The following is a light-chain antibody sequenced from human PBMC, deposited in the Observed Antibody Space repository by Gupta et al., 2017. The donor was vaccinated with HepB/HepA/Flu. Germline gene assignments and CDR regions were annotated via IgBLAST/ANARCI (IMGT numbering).Light chain of an antibody. CDR2: GTS. CDR1: QTITSNY. V-gene: IGKV3-20*01. J-gene: IGKJ4*01. CDR3: QQYGGSPPVT. Sequence: EIVLTQPPGTLSLSPGERATLSCRASQTITSNYLAWYQQRPGQAPRLLIYGTSSRATDIPDRFSGSGSGTDFTLTISRLEPEDFAVYYCQQYGGSPPVTFGGGTKVEIK.